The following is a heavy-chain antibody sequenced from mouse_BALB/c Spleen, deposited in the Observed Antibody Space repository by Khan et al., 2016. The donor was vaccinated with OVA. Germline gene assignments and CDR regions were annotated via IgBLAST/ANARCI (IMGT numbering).Heavy chain of an antibody. V-gene: IGHV14-3*02. J-gene: IGHJ4*01. Sequence: EVELVESGAELVKPGASVKLSCTASGFNIKDTYMHWVKQSPEQGLEWIGRIDPANGNTKYDPKFQGQATITADTSSNTAYLQLSSLTSEDTAVYYCAGNGNYLDAMDYWGQGTSVTVSS. D-gene: IGHD2-1*01. CDR3: AGNGNYLDAMDY. CDR2: IDPANGNT. CDR1: GFNIKDTY.